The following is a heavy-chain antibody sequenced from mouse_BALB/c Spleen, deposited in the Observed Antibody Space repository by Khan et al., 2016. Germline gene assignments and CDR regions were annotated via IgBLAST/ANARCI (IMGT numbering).Heavy chain of an antibody. J-gene: IGHJ3*01. V-gene: IGHV5-6-4*01. CDR1: GFIFSSYT. Sequence: EVELVESGGGLVKPGGSLKLSCAASGFIFSSYTMSWVRQTPEKRLEWVATISSGGSYIYYPDSVKGRVTISRDNAKNTLYLQMSSLKSENSAMDFCTAIYDGYYEFAYWGQGTLVTVSA. CDR3: TAIYDGYYEFAY. D-gene: IGHD2-3*01. CDR2: ISSGGSYI.